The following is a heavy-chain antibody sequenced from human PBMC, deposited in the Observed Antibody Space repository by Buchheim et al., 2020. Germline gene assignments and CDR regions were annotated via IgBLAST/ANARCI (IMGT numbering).Heavy chain of an antibody. CDR1: GFTFSNYW. Sequence: EVQLVESGGGLAQPGGSLRLSCAASGFTFSNYWMSWVRQAPGKGLEWVANIKEDGTEVHFVDSVKGRFFIARDNARNSLYLQLNSLRVEDSAMYYCVRFGIVSPIYYFDYWGQGT. D-gene: IGHD2/OR15-2a*01. CDR3: VRFGIVSPIYYFDY. J-gene: IGHJ4*02. V-gene: IGHV3-7*01. CDR2: IKEDGTEV.